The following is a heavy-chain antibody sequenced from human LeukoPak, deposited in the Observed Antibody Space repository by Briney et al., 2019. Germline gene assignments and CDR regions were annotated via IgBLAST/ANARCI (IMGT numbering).Heavy chain of an antibody. Sequence: ASVKVSCKASGYTFTGYYMHWVRQAPGQGLEWMGWINPNSGGTNYAQKFQGRVTMTRDTSISTAYMELSRLRSDDTAVYYCARAPPRDFGVATYAMDVWGQGTTVTVSS. V-gene: IGHV1-2*02. D-gene: IGHD3-3*01. CDR2: INPNSGGT. CDR1: GYTFTGYY. CDR3: ARAPPRDFGVATYAMDV. J-gene: IGHJ6*02.